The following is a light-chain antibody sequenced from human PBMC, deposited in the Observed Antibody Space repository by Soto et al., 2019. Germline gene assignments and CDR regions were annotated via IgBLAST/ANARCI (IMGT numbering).Light chain of an antibody. CDR2: DAS. Sequence: EIVLTQSPATLSLSPGNRATLSCRASQSVSSYLAWYQQKPGQAPRLLIYDASNRATGIPARFSGSGSGTDFTLTITSLEPEDFAVYYCQQRSNWPCTFGGGTKVEI. CDR3: QQRSNWPCT. V-gene: IGKV3-11*01. CDR1: QSVSSY. J-gene: IGKJ4*01.